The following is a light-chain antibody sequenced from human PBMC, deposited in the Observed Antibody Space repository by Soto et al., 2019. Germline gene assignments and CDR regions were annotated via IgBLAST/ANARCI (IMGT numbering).Light chain of an antibody. CDR3: CSYASGSTFV. Sequence: QSALTQPASVSGSPGQSITISCTGTSSDVGGYNLVSWYQQHPGNAPKLMIYEGSKRPSGVSNRFSGSRSGDTASLTISGLQAADEADYYCCSYASGSTFVFGTGTKLTVL. CDR2: EGS. J-gene: IGLJ1*01. CDR1: SSDVGGYNL. V-gene: IGLV2-23*01.